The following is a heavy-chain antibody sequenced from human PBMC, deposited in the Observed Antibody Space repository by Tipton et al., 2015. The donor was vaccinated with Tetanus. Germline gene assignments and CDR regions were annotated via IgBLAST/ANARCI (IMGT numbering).Heavy chain of an antibody. CDR1: GGSISDKKYY. Sequence: TLSLTCTVSGGSISDKKYYWGWIRQPPGKGLEWIASIYFEGSTYYSPSLKSRVTIAVDTSQNPFSLRLTSVTAADTAMYYCARHLYGYWFDPWGQGALVTVSS. V-gene: IGHV4-39*02. D-gene: IGHD3-10*01. CDR2: IYFEGST. CDR3: ARHLYGYWFDP. J-gene: IGHJ5*02.